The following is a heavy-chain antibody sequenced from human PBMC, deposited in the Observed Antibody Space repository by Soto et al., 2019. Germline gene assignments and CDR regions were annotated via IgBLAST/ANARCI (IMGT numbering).Heavy chain of an antibody. CDR3: AYSSTPFDY. Sequence: GGSLRLSCAASGFTFSSYNMNWVRQAPGKGLEWVSSISSSRSYIYYADSVKGRFTVSRDNAKNTLYLQMNSLRAEDTAVYYCAYSSTPFDYWGQGTLVTVSS. J-gene: IGHJ4*02. D-gene: IGHD6-13*01. CDR1: GFTFSSYN. CDR2: ISSSRSYI. V-gene: IGHV3-21*04.